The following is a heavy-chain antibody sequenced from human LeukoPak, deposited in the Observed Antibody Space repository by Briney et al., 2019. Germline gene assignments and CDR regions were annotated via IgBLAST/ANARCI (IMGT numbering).Heavy chain of an antibody. CDR2: FAGSDTTT. V-gene: IGHV3-48*03. Sequence: TGGSLRLSCAASGFDFSAYEMNWVRQAPGKGLEWVSYFAGSDTTTYYADSVKGRFTISRGNAKNSLYLQMNSLRAEDTGLYYCATLGYHLDSWGQGTLVTVSS. D-gene: IGHD3-22*01. J-gene: IGHJ4*02. CDR1: GFDFSAYE. CDR3: ATLGYHLDS.